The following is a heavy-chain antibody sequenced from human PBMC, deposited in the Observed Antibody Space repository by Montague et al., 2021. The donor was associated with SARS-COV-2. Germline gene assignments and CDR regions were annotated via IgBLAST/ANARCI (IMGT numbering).Heavy chain of an antibody. D-gene: IGHD2-2*02. Sequence: SETLSLTCAVHGGSFSTYSWNWIRHPPGKGLEWIGEIHHGGSTNYSPSPKSRVTISADMSKNQFSLKLTSVAAADTAVYYCAGVGDGVVPSPILGVGLYYTYYWLDVWGKGTTVTVSS. CDR1: GGSFSTYS. J-gene: IGHJ6*04. V-gene: IGHV4-34*01. CDR3: AGVGDGVVPSPILGVGLYYTYYWLDV. CDR2: IHHGGST.